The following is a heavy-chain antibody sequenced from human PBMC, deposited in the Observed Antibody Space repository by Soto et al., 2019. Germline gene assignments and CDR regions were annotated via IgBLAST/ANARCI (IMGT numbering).Heavy chain of an antibody. D-gene: IGHD2-2*01. CDR3: ARALCSSTSCYFDP. CDR2: ISSSSSTI. J-gene: IGHJ5*02. CDR1: GFTFSSYS. Sequence: GGSLRLSCAASGFTFSSYSMNWVRQAPGKGLEWVSYISSSSSTIYYADSVKGRFTISRDNAKNSLYLQMNSLRDEDTAVYYCARALCSSTSCYFDPWGQGTLVTVSS. V-gene: IGHV3-48*02.